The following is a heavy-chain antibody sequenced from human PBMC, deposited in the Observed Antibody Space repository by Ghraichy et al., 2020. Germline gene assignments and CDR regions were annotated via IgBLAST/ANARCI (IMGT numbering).Heavy chain of an antibody. V-gene: IGHV3-7*01. CDR1: GFTFSRYW. J-gene: IGHJ6*02. Sequence: GGSLRLSCAASGFTFSRYWMSWVRQAPGKGLEWVANIKQDGSEKYYVDSVKGRFTISRDNAKNSLYLQMNSLRAEDTAVYYCAREDGLSATGYYGMDVWGQGTTVTVSS. D-gene: IGHD1-26*01. CDR2: IKQDGSEK. CDR3: AREDGLSATGYYGMDV.